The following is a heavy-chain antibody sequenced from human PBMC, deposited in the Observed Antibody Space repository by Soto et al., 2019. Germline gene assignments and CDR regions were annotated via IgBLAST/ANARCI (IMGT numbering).Heavy chain of an antibody. D-gene: IGHD2-2*01. CDR3: ARVSRYCSSTSCYWEYYYYGMDV. Sequence: GGSLILSCAASGFTFSSYWMSWVRQAPGKGLEWVANIKQDGSEKYYVDSVKGRFTISRDNAKNSLYLQMNSLRAEDTAVYYCARVSRYCSSTSCYWEYYYYGMDVWGQGTTVTVSS. J-gene: IGHJ6*02. CDR2: IKQDGSEK. CDR1: GFTFSSYW. V-gene: IGHV3-7*01.